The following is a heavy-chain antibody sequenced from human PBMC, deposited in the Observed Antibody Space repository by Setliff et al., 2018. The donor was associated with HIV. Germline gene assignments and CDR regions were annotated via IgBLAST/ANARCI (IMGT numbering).Heavy chain of an antibody. V-gene: IGHV4-39*07. D-gene: IGHD6-6*01. Sequence: SETLSLTCTVSRGSISSGTYYWTWIRQPPGKGLEWIGSIFSDGATYYNPSLSSRVTISWDTSRNQVSLDLESVTAADTAVYYCARKEVIGPRRLYYYLDLWGRGTLVTVSS. CDR1: RGSISSGTYY. CDR3: ARKEVIGPRRLYYYLDL. CDR2: IFSDGAT. J-gene: IGHJ2*01.